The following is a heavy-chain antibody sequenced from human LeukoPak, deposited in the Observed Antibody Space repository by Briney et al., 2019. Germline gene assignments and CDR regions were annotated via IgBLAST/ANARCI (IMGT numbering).Heavy chain of an antibody. D-gene: IGHD3-9*01. CDR1: GGTFSSYA. CDR3: AREENDILTGYYHA. CDR2: IIPIFGTA. J-gene: IGHJ4*02. Sequence: SVKVSCNASGGTFSSYAISWVRQAPGQGLEWMGGIIPIFGTANYAQKFQGRVTITTDESTSTAYMELSSLRSEDTAVYYCAREENDILTGYYHAWGQGTLVTVSS. V-gene: IGHV1-69*05.